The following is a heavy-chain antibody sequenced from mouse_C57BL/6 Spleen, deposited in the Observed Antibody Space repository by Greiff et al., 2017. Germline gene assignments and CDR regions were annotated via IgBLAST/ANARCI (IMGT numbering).Heavy chain of an antibody. CDR3: ARQGGYDYDFAWFAY. CDR2: ISNGVGST. CDR1: GFTFSDYY. Sequence: EVKLMESGGGLVQPGGSLKLSCAASGFTFSDYYMYWVRQTPETRLEWVAYISNGVGSTYYPDTVKGRFTISRDNAKNTLDLQMSRLKSEDTAMYYGARQGGYDYDFAWFAYWGQGTLVTVSA. V-gene: IGHV5-12*01. J-gene: IGHJ3*01. D-gene: IGHD2-4*01.